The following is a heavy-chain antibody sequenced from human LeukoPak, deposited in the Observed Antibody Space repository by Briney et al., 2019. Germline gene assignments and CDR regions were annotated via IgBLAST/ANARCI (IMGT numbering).Heavy chain of an antibody. CDR1: GFTFSPYT. D-gene: IGHD2/OR15-2a*01. J-gene: IGHJ6*02. Sequence: GGSLRLSCAGSGFTFSPYTMNWVRQAPGKGLEWVSCISKGGTYIYYADSVRGRFTISRDNAKNSLYLQMNGLRAEDTAVYYCAREEDSTTIRSSYGMDVWGQGTTVTVSS. V-gene: IGHV3-21*01. CDR3: AREEDSTTIRSSYGMDV. CDR2: ISKGGTYI.